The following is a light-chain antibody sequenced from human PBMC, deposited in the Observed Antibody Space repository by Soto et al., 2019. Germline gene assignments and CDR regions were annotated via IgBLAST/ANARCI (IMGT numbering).Light chain of an antibody. Sequence: EIVFTQSPGSLSLSPGERATLSCRASHSVINNYLAWYQQKPGQAPRLLIHDASIRATGIPDRFSGSGSGTDFTLTISRLXPEDFAVYYCQQYGSSPLFTFGPGTKVDIK. CDR3: QQYGSSPLFT. CDR2: DAS. J-gene: IGKJ3*01. CDR1: HSVINNY. V-gene: IGKV3-20*01.